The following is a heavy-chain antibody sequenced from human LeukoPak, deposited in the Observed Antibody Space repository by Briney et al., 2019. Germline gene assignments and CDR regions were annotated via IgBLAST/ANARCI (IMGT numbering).Heavy chain of an antibody. CDR2: IYLYGTT. Sequence: PSETLSLTCSVSIGSISSSKWWSWVRQSPVKGLEWIGEIYLYGTTNYNPSFTSRVTMSVDRSRNQFFLNVTSLTAADTAVYYCARSRQASGLFNSWGQGTLVVVSS. D-gene: IGHD3-10*01. J-gene: IGHJ5*01. CDR3: ARSRQASGLFNS. CDR1: IGSISSSKW. V-gene: IGHV4-4*02.